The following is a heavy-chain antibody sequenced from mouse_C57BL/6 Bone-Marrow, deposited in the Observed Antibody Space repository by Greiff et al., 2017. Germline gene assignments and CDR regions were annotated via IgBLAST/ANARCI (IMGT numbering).Heavy chain of an antibody. J-gene: IGHJ2*01. CDR2: IDPSDSYT. CDR1: GYTFTSYW. D-gene: IGHD2-4*01. V-gene: IGHV1-50*01. CDR3: ARPIYDDDEGGY. Sequence: QVQLKQPGAELVKPGASVKLSCKASGYTFTSYWMQWVKQRPGQGLEWIGEIDPSDSYTNYNQKFKGKATLTVDTSSSTAYMQLSSLTSEDSAVYYCARPIYDDDEGGYWGQGTTLTVSS.